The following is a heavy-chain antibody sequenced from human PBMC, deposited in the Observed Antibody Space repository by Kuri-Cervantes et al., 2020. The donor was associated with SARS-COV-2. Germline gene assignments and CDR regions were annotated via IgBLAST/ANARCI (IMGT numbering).Heavy chain of an antibody. D-gene: IGHD1-14*01. J-gene: IGHJ4*02. V-gene: IGHV3-23*01. Sequence: GVLKISCAASGFTFSGYAMSWVRQAPGKGLEWVSAISGSGGSTYYADSVKGRFTISRDNSKNTPYLQMNSLATEDPAVYYCAKSNPHSDYYFDYWGQGTLVTVSS. CDR2: ISGSGGST. CDR3: AKSNPHSDYYFDY. CDR1: GFTFSGYA.